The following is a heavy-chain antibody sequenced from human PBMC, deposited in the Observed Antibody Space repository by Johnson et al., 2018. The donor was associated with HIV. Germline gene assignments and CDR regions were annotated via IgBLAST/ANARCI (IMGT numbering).Heavy chain of an antibody. D-gene: IGHD5-18*01. CDR3: AKLIPSYDLPPDAFDI. J-gene: IGHJ3*02. Sequence: LVESGGGVVQPGGSLRLSCVTSGFTFSTSGMHWVRQAPGKGLEWVAFIRFDGSNKYYADSVKGRFTISRDNSKNTLYLQMNSLRTEDTAVFYCAKLIPSYDLPPDAFDIWGQGTMVTVSS. CDR2: IRFDGSNK. CDR1: GFTFSTSG. V-gene: IGHV3-30*02.